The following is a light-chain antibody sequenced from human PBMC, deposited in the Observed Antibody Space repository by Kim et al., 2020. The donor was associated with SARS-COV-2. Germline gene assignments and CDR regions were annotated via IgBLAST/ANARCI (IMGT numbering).Light chain of an antibody. CDR2: ATS. CDR1: QTVRSIY. V-gene: IGKV3-20*01. J-gene: IGKJ5*01. Sequence: EIVLTQSPDTLSLSPGERATLSCRASQTVRSIYLAWYQQKPGQAPRLLIYATSSRVTGIPDRFSGSGSGTDFTLTISRVEPEDFAVYYCQQSLCRPPITVGQGTRLEIK. CDR3: QQSLCRPPIT.